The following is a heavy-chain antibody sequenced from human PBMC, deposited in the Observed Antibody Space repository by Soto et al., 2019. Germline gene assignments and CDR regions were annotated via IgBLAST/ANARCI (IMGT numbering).Heavy chain of an antibody. J-gene: IGHJ4*02. D-gene: IGHD2-2*01. CDR3: ARGGPSYSSSTSCTDD. V-gene: IGHV1-69*08. Sequence: SVKVSFKASGGTFSSYTTSLVRQALGQGLDGMGRINPILGRANYAQKFQGRVTITADKSTSTADMELSSLRSEDTAVYYCARGGPSYSSSTSCTDDWGQETLVTVSS. CDR1: GGTFSSYT. CDR2: INPILGRA.